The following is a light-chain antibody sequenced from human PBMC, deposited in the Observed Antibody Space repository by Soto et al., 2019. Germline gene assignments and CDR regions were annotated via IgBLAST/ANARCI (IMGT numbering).Light chain of an antibody. CDR3: IQTLQTPRT. Sequence: IVMTQSPLSLPVTPGEPASMSXRSSQSLVPIKGYNYLKWXLQKPGXPPQXXXYLXSNRASGVPDRFSGSGSGTDFTLKISRVEAEDFGVYYCIQTLQTPRTFGGGTKADIK. CDR1: QSLVPIKGYNY. J-gene: IGKJ4*01. CDR2: LXS. V-gene: IGKV2-28*01.